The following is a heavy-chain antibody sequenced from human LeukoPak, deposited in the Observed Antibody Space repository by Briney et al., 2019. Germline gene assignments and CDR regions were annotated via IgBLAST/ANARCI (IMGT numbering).Heavy chain of an antibody. J-gene: IGHJ4*02. V-gene: IGHV4-30-2*01. D-gene: IGHD1/OR15-1a*01. CDR3: ARAGLTIFDY. Sequence: PSQTLSLTCTISGASITSGGYYWTWIRHLPGKGLEWIGYIYHSGSTYYNPSLKSRVTVSVDRSKNQFSLKLSSVTAADTAVYYCARAGLTIFDYWGQGTLVTVSS. CDR1: GASITSGGYY. CDR2: IYHSGST.